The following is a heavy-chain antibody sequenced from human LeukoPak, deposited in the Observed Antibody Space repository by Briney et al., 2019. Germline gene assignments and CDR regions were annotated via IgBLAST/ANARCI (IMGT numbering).Heavy chain of an antibody. CDR1: GFTFSDYY. CDR2: ISSSGSTI. D-gene: IGHD2-15*01. CDR3: ARDGYCSGGSCNEVGAFDI. Sequence: KSGGSLRLSCAASGFTFSDYYMSWIRQAPGKGLEWVSYISSSGSTIYYADSVKGRFTVSRDNSKNTLYLQMNSLRAEDTAVYYCARDGYCSGGSCNEVGAFDIWGQGTMVTVSS. J-gene: IGHJ3*02. V-gene: IGHV3-11*04.